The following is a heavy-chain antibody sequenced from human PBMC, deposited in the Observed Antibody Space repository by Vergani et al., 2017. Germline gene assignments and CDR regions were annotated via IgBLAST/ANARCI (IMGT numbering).Heavy chain of an antibody. Sequence: QVQLVESGGGVVQPGRSLRLSCAASGFTFSSYGMHWVRQAPGKGLEWVAVIWYDGSNKYYADSVKGRFTISRDNSKNTLYLQMNSLRAEDTAVYYCARRERDCSSTSCYLGRSYYYYMDVWGKGTTVTVSS. CDR1: GFTFSSYG. CDR2: IWYDGSNK. D-gene: IGHD2-2*01. V-gene: IGHV3-33*01. CDR3: ARRERDCSSTSCYLGRSYYYYMDV. J-gene: IGHJ6*03.